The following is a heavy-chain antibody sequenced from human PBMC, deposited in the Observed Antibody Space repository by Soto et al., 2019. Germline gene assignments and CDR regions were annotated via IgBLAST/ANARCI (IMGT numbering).Heavy chain of an antibody. CDR3: ARGYCSGGSCYVDWFDP. D-gene: IGHD2-15*01. CDR2: ISAYNGNT. CDR1: HYTFTSYA. V-gene: IGHV1-18*01. J-gene: IGHJ5*02. Sequence: ASVKVSCKASHYTFTSYAISWVRQAPGQGLEWMGWISAYNGNTNYAQKLQGRVTMTTDTSTSTAYMELRSLRSDDTAMYYCARGYCSGGSCYVDWFDPWGQGTLVTVS.